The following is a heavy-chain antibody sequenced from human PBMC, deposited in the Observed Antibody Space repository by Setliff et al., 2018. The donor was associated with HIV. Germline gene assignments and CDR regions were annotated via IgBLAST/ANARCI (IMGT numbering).Heavy chain of an antibody. D-gene: IGHD2-21*01. CDR1: GDSINSGSYY. Sequence: PSETLSLTCIVSGDSINSGSYYWGWIRQPPGKGLEWIGTIYNGGASHYNPSLKSRVIIFLDTSKNQFSLELTSVTAADTAVYYCARHGIVVMIAIPNWFDPWGQGTLVTVSS. CDR2: IYNGGAS. CDR3: ARHGIVVMIAIPNWFDP. V-gene: IGHV4-39*07. J-gene: IGHJ5*02.